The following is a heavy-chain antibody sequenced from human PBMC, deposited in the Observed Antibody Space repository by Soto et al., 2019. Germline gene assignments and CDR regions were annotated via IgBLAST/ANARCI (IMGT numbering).Heavy chain of an antibody. CDR3: AKVQEKWSKFFDY. J-gene: IGHJ4*02. D-gene: IGHD2-15*01. V-gene: IGHV1-18*01. Sequence: QVQLVQSGAEVKKPGASVKVSCKASGYTFTNYGVSWVRQASGQGLEWMGWINTYKGNTNYAQKFQGRVTMTTDTSTSTAYMELRSLRSDDTAIYYCAKVQEKWSKFFDYWGQGTLVTVSS. CDR1: GYTFTNYG. CDR2: INTYKGNT.